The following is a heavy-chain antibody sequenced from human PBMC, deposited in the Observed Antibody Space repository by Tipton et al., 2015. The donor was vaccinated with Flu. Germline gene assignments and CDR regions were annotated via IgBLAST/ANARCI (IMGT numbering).Heavy chain of an antibody. Sequence: SLRLSCAASGFTFSSFWMRWVRQAPGKGLEWVANIKQDGSEKYYVDSVKGRFTISRDNAKNSLYLQMNSLRAEDTAVYYCARETDAGRGNDISVFAPWGQGTLVTVSS. J-gene: IGHJ5*02. CDR1: GFTFSSFW. CDR2: IKQDGSEK. D-gene: IGHD3-9*01. CDR3: ARETDAGRGNDISVFAP. V-gene: IGHV3-7*01.